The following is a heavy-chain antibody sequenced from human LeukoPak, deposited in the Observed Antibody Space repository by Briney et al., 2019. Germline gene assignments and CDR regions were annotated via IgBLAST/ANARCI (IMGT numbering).Heavy chain of an antibody. CDR1: GFTVSSNY. CDR3: AKESLRVVPSATFDY. CDR2: ISGSGRST. J-gene: IGHJ4*02. Sequence: GSLRLSCAASGFTVSSNYMSWVRQAPGKGLEWVSAISGSGRSTYYADSVKGRFTISRDNSKNTLYLQMHSLRAEDTAVYYCAKESLRVVPSATFDYWGQGTLVTVSS. D-gene: IGHD2-2*01. V-gene: IGHV3-23*01.